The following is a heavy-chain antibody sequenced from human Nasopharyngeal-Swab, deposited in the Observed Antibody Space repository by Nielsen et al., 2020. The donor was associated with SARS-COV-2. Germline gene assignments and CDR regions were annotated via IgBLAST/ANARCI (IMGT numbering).Heavy chain of an antibody. CDR1: GYSFTSYW. J-gene: IGHJ5*02. V-gene: IGHV5-51*01. CDR3: ARRRAEYSGSYYGFDP. Sequence: KVSCKGSGYSFTSYWIGWVRQMPGKGLEWMGIIYPGDSDTRYSPSFQGQVTISADKSISTAYLQWSSLKASDTAMYYCARRRAEYSGSYYGFDPWGQGTLGTVSS. D-gene: IGHD1-26*01. CDR2: IYPGDSDT.